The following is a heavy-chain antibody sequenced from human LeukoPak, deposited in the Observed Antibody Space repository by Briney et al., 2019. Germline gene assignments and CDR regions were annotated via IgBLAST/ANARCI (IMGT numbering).Heavy chain of an antibody. D-gene: IGHD3-9*01. CDR3: AKGAKYYDILTGYPEKYYYYGMDV. Sequence: ASVKVSCKASGYTFTSYGISWVRQAPGQGREWMGWISAYNGNTNYAQKLQGRVTMTTDTSTSTAYMELRSLRSDDTAVYYCAKGAKYYDILTGYPEKYYYYGMDVWGQGTTVTVSS. V-gene: IGHV1-18*01. J-gene: IGHJ6*02. CDR2: ISAYNGNT. CDR1: GYTFTSYG.